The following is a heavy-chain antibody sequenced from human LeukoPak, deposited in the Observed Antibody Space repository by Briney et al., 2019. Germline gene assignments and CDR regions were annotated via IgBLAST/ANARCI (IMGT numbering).Heavy chain of an antibody. D-gene: IGHD1-26*01. CDR1: GFTFSRYA. CDR3: VKDVGGSYAFDY. Sequence: GSLRLSCSASGFTFSRYAMHWVRQAPGKGLEYVSGINDNGGRTHYGDSVKGRFSISRDNSKNTLHLQMSTLRAEDTALYYCVKDVGGSYAFDYWGQGILVTVAS. V-gene: IGHV3-64D*09. CDR2: INDNGGRT. J-gene: IGHJ4*02.